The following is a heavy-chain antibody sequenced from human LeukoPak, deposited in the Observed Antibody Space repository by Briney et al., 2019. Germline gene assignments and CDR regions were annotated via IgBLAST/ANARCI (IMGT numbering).Heavy chain of an antibody. D-gene: IGHD3-3*01. CDR3: ARDTYTFGRGFDP. CDR2: ISHSGST. J-gene: IGHJ5*02. Sequence: SETLSLTCSVYGGSFSDSYWIWIRQSPEMGLQWIGEISHSGSTNYNPSLESRLTMSVDTSKNQFSLKLSSVTAADTAVYYCARDTYTFGRGFDPWGQGTLVTVSS. V-gene: IGHV4-34*01. CDR1: GGSFSDSY.